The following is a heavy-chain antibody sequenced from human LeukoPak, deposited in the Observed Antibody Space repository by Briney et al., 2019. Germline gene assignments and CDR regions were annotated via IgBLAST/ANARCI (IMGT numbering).Heavy chain of an antibody. CDR3: ARQHNYYYGRKIYDY. J-gene: IGHJ4*02. CDR2: IYYSGST. V-gene: IGHV4-39*01. Sequence: SSETLSLTCTVSGGSISSSSYYWGWIRRPPGKGLEWIGSIYYSGSTYYNPSLKSRVTISVDTSKNQFSLKLSSVTAADTAVYYCARQHNYYYGRKIYDYWGQGTLVTVSS. D-gene: IGHD3-10*01. CDR1: GGSISSSSYY.